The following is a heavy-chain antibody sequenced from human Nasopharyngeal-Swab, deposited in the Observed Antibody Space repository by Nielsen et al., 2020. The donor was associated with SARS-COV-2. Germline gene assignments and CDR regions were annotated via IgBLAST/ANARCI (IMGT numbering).Heavy chain of an antibody. J-gene: IGHJ3*02. CDR3: ARESLLWFRELHAFDI. CDR2: IYYSGGT. Sequence: SETLSLTCTVSGGSISSYYWSWIRQPPGKGLEWIGYIYYSGGTNYNPSLKSRVTISVDTSKNQFSLKLSSVTAADTAVYYCARESLLWFRELHAFDIWGQGTMVTVSS. D-gene: IGHD3-10*01. CDR1: GGSISSYY. V-gene: IGHV4-59*01.